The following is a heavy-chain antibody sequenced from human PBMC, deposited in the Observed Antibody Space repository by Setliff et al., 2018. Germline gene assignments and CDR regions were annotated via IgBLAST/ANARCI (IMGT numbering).Heavy chain of an antibody. D-gene: IGHD3-16*01. V-gene: IGHV4-59*01. Sequence: SETLSLTCTVSGGSISGYYWNWIRQTPEMRLEWIGHIHFSGNTHFNPSLMSRVTMSVDTSKNQFSLNVNSVTSADTAVYYCVRGGSVWAWNYDLWGRGTLVTVSS. CDR3: VRGGSVWAWNYDL. J-gene: IGHJ2*01. CDR2: IHFSGNT. CDR1: GGSISGYY.